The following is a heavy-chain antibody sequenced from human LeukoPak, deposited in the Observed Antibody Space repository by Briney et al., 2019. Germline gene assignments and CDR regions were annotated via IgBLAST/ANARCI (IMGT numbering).Heavy chain of an antibody. J-gene: IGHJ4*02. V-gene: IGHV3-48*03. D-gene: IGHD3-10*01. Sequence: GGSLRLSCAASGFTFSTYEMNWVRRAPGKGLEWVAYISASGASIYYAASVKGRFTISRDNAKNSLYLQINSLRDEDTAVYYCARDRWFGESRYFDYWGQGTLVTVSS. CDR2: ISASGASI. CDR3: ARDRWFGESRYFDY. CDR1: GFTFSTYE.